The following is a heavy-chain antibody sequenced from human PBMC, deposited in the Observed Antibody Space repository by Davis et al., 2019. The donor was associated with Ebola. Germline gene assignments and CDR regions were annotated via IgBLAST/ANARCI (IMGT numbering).Heavy chain of an antibody. CDR1: GFTFKSYA. Sequence: GESLKISCAASGFTFKSYAMNWVRQVPGKGLEWLSYISAGSATIYYADSVAGRFTISRDNADHSLFLQMNSLRDEDTAVYFCARGRYSNRFDYWGQGTLVTVSS. CDR2: ISAGSATI. CDR3: ARGRYSNRFDY. D-gene: IGHD4-11*01. V-gene: IGHV3-48*02. J-gene: IGHJ4*02.